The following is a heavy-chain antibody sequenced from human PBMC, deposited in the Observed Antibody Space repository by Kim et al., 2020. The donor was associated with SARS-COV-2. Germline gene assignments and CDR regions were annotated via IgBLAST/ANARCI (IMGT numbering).Heavy chain of an antibody. D-gene: IGHD6-25*01. CDR2: INHSGST. J-gene: IGHJ5*02. CDR3: ARSGWFDA. V-gene: IGHV4-34*01. Sequence: SETLSLTCAVYRESFSAYYWSWIRQPPGKGLEWIGEINHSGSTNYNPSLKSRVTMSVDTSKNQFSLSLRSVTAADMAVYYCARSGWFDAWGPGTLVTVSS. CDR1: RESFSAYY.